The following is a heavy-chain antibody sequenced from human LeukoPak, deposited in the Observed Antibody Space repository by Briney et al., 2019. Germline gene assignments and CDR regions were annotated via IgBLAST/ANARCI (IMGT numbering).Heavy chain of an antibody. J-gene: IGHJ4*02. D-gene: IGHD5-18*01. CDR1: GFTFSSYG. CDR3: AKNGIQLWSDYYFDY. Sequence: PGRSLRLSCAASGFTFSSYGMHWVRQAPGKGLEWVAVMSYDGSNKYYADSVKGRFTISRDNSKNTLYLQMNSLRAEDTAVYYCAKNGIQLWSDYYFDYWGQGTLVTVSS. CDR2: MSYDGSNK. V-gene: IGHV3-30*18.